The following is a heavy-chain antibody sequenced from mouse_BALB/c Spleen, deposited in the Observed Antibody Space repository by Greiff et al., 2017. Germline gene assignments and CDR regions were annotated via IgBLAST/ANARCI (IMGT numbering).Heavy chain of an antibody. V-gene: IGHV5-12-1*01. CDR2: ISSGGGST. Sequence: EVQLVESGGGLVKPGGSLKLSCAASGFAFSSYDMSWVRQTPEKRLEWVAYISSGGGSTYYPDTVKGRFTISRDNAKNTLYLQMSSLKSEDTAMYYCARHEDYYGSRTWFAYWGQGTLVTVSA. D-gene: IGHD1-1*01. J-gene: IGHJ3*01. CDR1: GFAFSSYD. CDR3: ARHEDYYGSRTWFAY.